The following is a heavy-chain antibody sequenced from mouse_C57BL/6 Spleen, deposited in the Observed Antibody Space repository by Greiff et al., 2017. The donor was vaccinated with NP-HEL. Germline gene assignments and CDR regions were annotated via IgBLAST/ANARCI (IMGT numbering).Heavy chain of an antibody. Sequence: VQLQQSGPELVKPGASVKISCKASGYAFSSSWMNWVKQRPGKGLEWIGRIYPGDGDTNYNGKFKGKATLTADKSSSTAYMRLSSLTSEDSAVYFCAREIYYYDSSSPWFAYWGQGTLVTVSA. J-gene: IGHJ3*01. V-gene: IGHV1-82*01. CDR3: AREIYYYDSSSPWFAY. CDR1: GYAFSSSW. CDR2: IYPGDGDT. D-gene: IGHD1-1*01.